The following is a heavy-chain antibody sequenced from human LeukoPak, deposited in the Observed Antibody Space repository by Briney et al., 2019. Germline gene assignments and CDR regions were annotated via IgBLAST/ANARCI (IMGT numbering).Heavy chain of an antibody. D-gene: IGHD4-11*01. V-gene: IGHV1-18*01. CDR1: GYTFTSYG. J-gene: IGHJ3*02. CDR3: AYHSVKDAFDI. Sequence: GASVKVSCKASGYTFTSYGINWVRQAPGQGLEWMGWISAYNGNTHYAQKLQGRVTMTRDTSTSTAYMELRSLRSDDTAVYYCAYHSVKDAFDIWGQGTMVTVSS. CDR2: ISAYNGNT.